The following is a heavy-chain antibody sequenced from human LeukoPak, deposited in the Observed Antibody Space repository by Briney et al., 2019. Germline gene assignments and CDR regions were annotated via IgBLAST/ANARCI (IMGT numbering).Heavy chain of an antibody. CDR2: ISGSGGST. D-gene: IGHD5-24*01. J-gene: IGHJ4*02. CDR1: GFTFSSYA. V-gene: IGHV3-23*01. Sequence: GGSLRLSCAASGFTFSSYAMSWVRQAPGKGLEWVSAISGSGGSTYYADSVRGRFTISRDNSKNTLYLQMNSLRAEDTAVYYCAKSGDGYNPEPYFDYWGQGTLVTVSS. CDR3: AKSGDGYNPEPYFDY.